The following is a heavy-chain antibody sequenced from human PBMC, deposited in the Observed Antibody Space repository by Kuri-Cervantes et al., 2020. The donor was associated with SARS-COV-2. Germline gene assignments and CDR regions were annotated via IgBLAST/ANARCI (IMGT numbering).Heavy chain of an antibody. Sequence: SQTLSLTCAVSGGSISSGGYYWSWIRQPPGKGLEWIGYIYYSGSTNYNPSLKSRVTISVDTSKNQFSLKLSSVTAADTAVYYCARAQYSSSWSEGYYYYMDVWGKGTTVTVSS. J-gene: IGHJ6*03. CDR1: GGSISSGGYY. CDR3: ARAQYSSSWSEGYYYYMDV. D-gene: IGHD6-13*01. V-gene: IGHV4-61*08. CDR2: IYYSGST.